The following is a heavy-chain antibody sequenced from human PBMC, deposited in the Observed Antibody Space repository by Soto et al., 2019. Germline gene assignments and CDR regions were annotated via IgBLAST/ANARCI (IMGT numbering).Heavy chain of an antibody. J-gene: IGHJ6*02. CDR2: ISGSGGST. CDR3: AIVEYSSSSRYYYGMDV. V-gene: IGHV3-23*01. Sequence: VQLLESGGGLVQPGGSLRLSCAASGFTFSSYAMSWVRQAPGKGLEWVSAISGSGGSTYYADSVKGRFTISRNNSKNTLYLQMNSLRAEDTAVYYCAIVEYSSSSRYYYGMDVWGQGTTVTVSS. D-gene: IGHD6-6*01. CDR1: GFTFSSYA.